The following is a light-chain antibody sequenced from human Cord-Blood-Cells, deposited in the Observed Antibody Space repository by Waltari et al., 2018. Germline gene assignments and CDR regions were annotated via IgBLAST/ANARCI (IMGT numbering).Light chain of an antibody. CDR1: CANIGSIT. CDR3: AAWGDSLNGPV. CDR2: RNK. Sequence: SVLTQQPSVSGTPRQWVTISCSGSCANIGSITVNWYQPLPGTTPKPLIYRNKRRPSGVPDRFSGSKSGTSASRAISGLQSEDEADYYCAAWGDSLNGPVFGGGTKLTVL. V-gene: IGLV1-44*01. J-gene: IGLJ3*02.